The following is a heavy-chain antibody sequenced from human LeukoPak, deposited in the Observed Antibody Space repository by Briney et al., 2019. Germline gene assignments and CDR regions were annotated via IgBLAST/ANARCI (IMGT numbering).Heavy chain of an antibody. Sequence: PGGSLRLSCAVSGGTTYDYGMSWVRQAPGKGLEWVSGINWDGTNTYYAESVKGRFPISRDSAAKSLYLHMNSLRDDDTAFYYGVKDLSSNWYSFDSWGQGTLVTVSS. CDR1: GGTTYDYG. J-gene: IGHJ4*02. D-gene: IGHD6-13*01. CDR2: INWDGTNT. V-gene: IGHV3-20*04. CDR3: VKDLSSNWYSFDS.